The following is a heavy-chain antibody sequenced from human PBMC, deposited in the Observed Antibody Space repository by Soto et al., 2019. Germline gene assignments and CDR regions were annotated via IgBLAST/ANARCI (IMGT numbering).Heavy chain of an antibody. V-gene: IGHV3-48*03. CDR2: ISTSGRAK. J-gene: IGHJ4*02. Sequence: GGSLRLSCAAYLFTFSSYEMNWVRQTPGKGLEWVSFISTSGRAKYYEDSVKGRFTISRDNANNYLYLQMNSLRAEDTAIYYCARSRSPFHXWGQGALVTVSX. CDR1: LFTFSSYE. CDR3: ARSRSPFHX. D-gene: IGHD3-16*02.